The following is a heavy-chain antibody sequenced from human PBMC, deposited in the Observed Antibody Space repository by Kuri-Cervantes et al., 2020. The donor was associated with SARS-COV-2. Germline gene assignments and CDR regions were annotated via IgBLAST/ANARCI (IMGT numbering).Heavy chain of an antibody. CDR1: GYSISSGYY. D-gene: IGHD3-22*01. Sequence: SETLSLTCAVSGYSISSGYYWGWIRQPPGKGLEWIGSIYHSGSTYYNPSLKSRVTISVDTSKNQFSLKLSSVTAADTAVYYCARLSYYYDSSGYYGGNWFDPWGQGTPVTVSS. CDR3: ARLSYYYDSSGYYGGNWFDP. V-gene: IGHV4-38-2*01. CDR2: IYHSGST. J-gene: IGHJ5*02.